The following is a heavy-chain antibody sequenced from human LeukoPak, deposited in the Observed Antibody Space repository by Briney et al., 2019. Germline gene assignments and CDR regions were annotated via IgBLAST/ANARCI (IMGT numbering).Heavy chain of an antibody. J-gene: IGHJ4*02. D-gene: IGHD3-16*01. CDR3: AKWGADKVEWRHYVDS. Sequence: GGSLRLSCAVSGSTFSKYIMSWVRQAPGKGLEWVSGISDNGVYTAYAGSVEGRFTISRDNSKNTLYMQMYSLRAEDTAIYYCAKWGADKVEWRHYVDSWGQGTLVIVSS. CDR1: GSTFSKYI. CDR2: ISDNGVYT. V-gene: IGHV3-23*01.